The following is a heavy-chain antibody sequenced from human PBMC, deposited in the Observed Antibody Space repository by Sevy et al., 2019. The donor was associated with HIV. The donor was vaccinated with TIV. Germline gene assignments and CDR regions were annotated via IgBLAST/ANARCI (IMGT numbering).Heavy chain of an antibody. CDR3: AREGYGFDI. CDR1: GFTFNSYW. V-gene: IGHV3-7*01. CDR2: TKYDGSDK. D-gene: IGHD2-15*01. Sequence: GGSPRLSCAASGFTFNSYWMSWVRQAPGKGLEWVANTKYDGSDKYYVGSVRGRFTISRDNDKKSLYLQMNSLRAEDTAVYYCAREGYGFDIWGQGTMVTVS. J-gene: IGHJ3*02.